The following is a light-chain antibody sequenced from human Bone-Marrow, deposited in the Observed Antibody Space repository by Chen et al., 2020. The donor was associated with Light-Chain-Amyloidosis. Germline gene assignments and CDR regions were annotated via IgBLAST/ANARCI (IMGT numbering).Light chain of an antibody. V-gene: IGLV2-23*02. CDR1: SSDVGRYNL. Sequence: QSALTQPASVSGSPGQSITISCTGTSSDVGRYNLVSWYQQHPGQAPKLMIYEVSKRPSGVSNRFSGSKSGNTASLTISGLQAEDEADYYCCSYAGSSTWAFGGGTRLTVL. CDR2: EVS. J-gene: IGLJ3*02. CDR3: CSYAGSSTWA.